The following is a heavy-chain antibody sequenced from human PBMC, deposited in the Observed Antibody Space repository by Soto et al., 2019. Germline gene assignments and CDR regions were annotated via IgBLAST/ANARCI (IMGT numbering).Heavy chain of an antibody. CDR1: GGSFSGNY. J-gene: IGHJ4*02. D-gene: IGHD6-19*01. Sequence: QVQLQQWGAGLLKPSETLSLTCAVYGGSFSGNYWSWIRQPPGRGLEWIGEIRHSGSTNYNPSLKRRVTISVDTSKSQFSLKLSSVTAADPAVYYCVHNGSGWQKNGGVFDYWGQGTLVTVSS. CDR3: VHNGSGWQKNGGVFDY. CDR2: IRHSGST. V-gene: IGHV4-34*01.